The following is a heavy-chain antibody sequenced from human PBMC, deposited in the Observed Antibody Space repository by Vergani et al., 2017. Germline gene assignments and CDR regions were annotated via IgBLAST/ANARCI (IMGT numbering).Heavy chain of an antibody. Sequence: QLQLQESGPGLVKPSETLSLTCTVSGGSISSSSYYWGWIRQPPGKGLEWIGSIYYSGSTYYNPSLKSRVTISVDTSKNQFSLKLSSVTAADTAVYYCARDRGSVPSYYFDYWGQGTLVTVSS. CDR2: IYYSGST. V-gene: IGHV4-39*07. CDR3: ARDRGSVPSYYFDY. D-gene: IGHD3-16*01. J-gene: IGHJ4*02. CDR1: GGSISSSSYY.